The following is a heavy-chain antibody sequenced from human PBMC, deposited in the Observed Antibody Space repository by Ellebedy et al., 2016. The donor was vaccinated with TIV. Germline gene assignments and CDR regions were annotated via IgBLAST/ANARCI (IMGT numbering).Heavy chain of an antibody. CDR2: IYYSGST. V-gene: IGHV4-59*12. Sequence: SETLSLXCTVSGGSISSYYWSWIRQPPGKGLEWIGYIYYSGSTNYNPSLKSRVTISVDTSKNQFSLKLSSVTAADTAVYYCARRQITMVRGVIITGSGYFDYWGQGTLVTVSS. J-gene: IGHJ4*02. CDR1: GGSISSYY. D-gene: IGHD3-10*01. CDR3: ARRQITMVRGVIITGSGYFDY.